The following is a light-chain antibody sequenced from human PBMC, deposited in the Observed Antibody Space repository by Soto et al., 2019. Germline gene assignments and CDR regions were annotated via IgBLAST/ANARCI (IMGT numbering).Light chain of an antibody. CDR3: QQLNSYRIT. J-gene: IGKJ5*01. CDR1: QGISSY. V-gene: IGKV1-9*01. CDR2: AAS. Sequence: DIQLTQSPSFRSASVGDRVTLTCRASQGISSYLAWYQQKPGTAPKLLIYAASTLQSGVPSRFSGSGSGTEFTLTISSLQPEDFATYYCQQLNSYRITFGQGTRLEIK.